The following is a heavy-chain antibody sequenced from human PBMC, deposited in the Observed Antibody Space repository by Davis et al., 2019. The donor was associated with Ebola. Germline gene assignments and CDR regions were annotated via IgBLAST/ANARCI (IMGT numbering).Heavy chain of an antibody. CDR3: ARGSSYSRFDY. CDR1: GFTFSSYS. D-gene: IGHD1-26*01. J-gene: IGHJ4*02. Sequence: GESLKISCAASGFTFSSYSMNWVRQAPGKGLEWVSSISSSSSYIYYADSVKGRFTISRDNAKNSLYLQMNSLRAEDTAVYYCARGSSYSRFDYWGQGTLVTVSS. CDR2: ISSSSSYI. V-gene: IGHV3-21*01.